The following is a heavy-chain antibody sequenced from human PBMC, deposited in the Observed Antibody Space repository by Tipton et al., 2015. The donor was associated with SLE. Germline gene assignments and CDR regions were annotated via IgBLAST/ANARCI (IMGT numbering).Heavy chain of an antibody. V-gene: IGHV4-31*03. CDR3: ARDISSWFDAFDI. CDR1: GGSISSGGYY. CDR2: IYYSGST. J-gene: IGHJ3*02. Sequence: TLSLTCTVSGGSISSGGYYWSWIRQHPGKGLEWIGYIYYSGSTYYNPSLKSRVTISIDTSKNQFSLRLSSVTAADTAVYYCARDISSWFDAFDIWGQGTMVTVSS. D-gene: IGHD6-13*01.